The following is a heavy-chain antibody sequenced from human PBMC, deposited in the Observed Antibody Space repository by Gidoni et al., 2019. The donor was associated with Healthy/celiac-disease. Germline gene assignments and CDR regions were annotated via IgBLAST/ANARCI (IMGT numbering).Heavy chain of an antibody. Sequence: QITLKESGPTLVKPTQTLTLTCPFSGFSLSTSGVGVGWIRQPPGKALEWLALIYWNDDKRYSPSLKSRLTITKDTSKNQVVLTMTNMDPVDTATYYCAHRQGGWQWLVPYFDYWGQGTLVTVSS. V-gene: IGHV2-5*01. J-gene: IGHJ4*02. CDR2: IYWNDDK. CDR1: GFSLSTSGVG. CDR3: AHRQGGWQWLVPYFDY. D-gene: IGHD6-19*01.